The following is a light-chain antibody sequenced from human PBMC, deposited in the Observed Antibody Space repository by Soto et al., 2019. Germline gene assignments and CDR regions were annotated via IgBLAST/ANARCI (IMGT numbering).Light chain of an antibody. J-gene: IGKJ3*01. CDR1: QDVRTW. CDR2: AAA. Sequence: IQMTQSPSSVSASIGARVRLTCRASQDVRTWLAWYQQKPGRAPKLLIHAAARLQSGVPSRFSGCGSETDFTLTISNLQPDDLGTYYCQQVNDIPLTFGPGTKVDIK. V-gene: IGKV1-12*01. CDR3: QQVNDIPLT.